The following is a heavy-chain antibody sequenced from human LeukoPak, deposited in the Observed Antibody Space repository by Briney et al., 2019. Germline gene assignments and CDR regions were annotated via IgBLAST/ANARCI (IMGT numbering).Heavy chain of an antibody. Sequence: ASVRVSCKASGYTFTSYDINWVRQATGQGLEWMGWMNPNSGNTGYAQEFQGRVTMTRNTSISTAYMELSSLRSEDTAVYYCAVDKRPEYDFWSGQHNWFDPWGQGTLVTVSS. CDR2: MNPNSGNT. D-gene: IGHD3-3*01. CDR1: GYTFTSYD. V-gene: IGHV1-8*02. CDR3: AVDKRPEYDFWSGQHNWFDP. J-gene: IGHJ5*02.